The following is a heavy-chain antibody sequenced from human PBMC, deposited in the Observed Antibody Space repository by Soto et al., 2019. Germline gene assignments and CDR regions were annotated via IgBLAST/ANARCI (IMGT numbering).Heavy chain of an antibody. CDR2: ISGSGGST. Sequence: GGSXRLSCASSGFTFISYSISWVRQAPGKGLEWVSAISGSGGSTYYADSVKGRFTISRDNSKNTLYLKMKSLRAEDTDVYSCPKTHYHLWSGYYVQWGQRTLLKVS. CDR3: PKTHYHLWSGYYVQ. CDR1: GFTFISYS. D-gene: IGHD3-3*01. V-gene: IGHV3-23*01. J-gene: IGHJ4*02.